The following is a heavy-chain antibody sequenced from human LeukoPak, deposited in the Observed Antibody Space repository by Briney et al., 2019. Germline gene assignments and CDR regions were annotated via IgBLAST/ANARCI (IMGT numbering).Heavy chain of an antibody. CDR1: GYTFTSYG. CDR2: ISAYNGNT. CDR3: ARGDDSSGYYESAFDI. J-gene: IGHJ3*02. Sequence: ASVKVSCKASGYTFTSYGISWVRQAPGQGLEWMGWISAYNGNTNYAQKLQGRVTMTTDTSTSTAYMELRSLRSDDTAVYYCARGDDSSGYYESAFDIWGQGTMVTVSS. D-gene: IGHD3-22*01. V-gene: IGHV1-18*01.